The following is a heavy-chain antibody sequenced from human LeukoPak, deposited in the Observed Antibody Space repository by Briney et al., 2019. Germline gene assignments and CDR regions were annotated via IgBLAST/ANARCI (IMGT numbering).Heavy chain of an antibody. CDR3: ARGLHVVEWLLDY. CDR2: INPSGSST. V-gene: IGHV1-46*01. D-gene: IGHD3-3*01. Sequence: GASVKVSCKASGYTFTSYYMHWVRQAPGQGLEWMRIINPSGSSTSYAQKFQGRVTMTRETSTSTVYMELSSLRSEDRVVYYCARGLHVVEWLLDYWGQGTLVTVSS. J-gene: IGHJ4*02. CDR1: GYTFTSYY.